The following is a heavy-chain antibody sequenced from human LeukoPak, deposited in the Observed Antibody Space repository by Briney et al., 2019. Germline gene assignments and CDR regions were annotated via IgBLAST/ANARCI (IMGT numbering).Heavy chain of an antibody. CDR3: AKSKGSGYDWDY. D-gene: IGHD5-12*01. CDR2: ISGSGGST. Sequence: PGGPLRLSCAASGFTFSSYAMSWVRQAPGKGLEWVSAISGSGGSTYYADSVKGRFTISRDNSKNTLYLQMNSLRAEDTAVYYCAKSKGSGYDWDYWGQGTLVTVSS. V-gene: IGHV3-23*01. J-gene: IGHJ4*02. CDR1: GFTFSSYA.